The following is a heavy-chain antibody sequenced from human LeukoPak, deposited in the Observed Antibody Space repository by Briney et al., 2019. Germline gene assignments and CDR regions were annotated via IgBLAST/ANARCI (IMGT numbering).Heavy chain of an antibody. CDR3: AKDILAAGLFFDY. CDR1: GFTFRDYY. D-gene: IGHD6-13*01. V-gene: IGHV3-11*01. CDR2: ISPTGGAL. Sequence: GGSLRPSCAASGFTFRDYYMGWIRQAPGKGLEWVSYISPTGGALYYADSVKGRFAISRDNGQNSLFLQMNGLRAEDTALYYCAKDILAAGLFFDYWGQGTLVTVSS. J-gene: IGHJ4*02.